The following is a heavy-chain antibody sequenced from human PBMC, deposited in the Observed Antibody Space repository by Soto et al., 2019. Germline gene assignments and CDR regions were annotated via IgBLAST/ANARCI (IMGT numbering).Heavy chain of an antibody. Sequence: GGSLRLSCAAAGCTCGDYWRHWVRQAPGKGLDWVSRIKNDGTGTLYADSVKGRLSISRDNAKNTLYLQMNSLRAEDTAVYYCASLDSIAYDYWGQGTLVTVSS. CDR2: IKNDGTGT. CDR3: ASLDSIAYDY. CDR1: GCTCGDYW. V-gene: IGHV3-74*03. J-gene: IGHJ4*02. D-gene: IGHD6-13*01.